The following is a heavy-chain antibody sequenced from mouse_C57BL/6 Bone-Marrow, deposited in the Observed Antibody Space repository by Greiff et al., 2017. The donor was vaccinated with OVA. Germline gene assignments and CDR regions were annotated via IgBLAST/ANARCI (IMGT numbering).Heavy chain of an antibody. J-gene: IGHJ2*01. CDR2: IRNKPNGSTT. CDR3: ARYIGGVDVDYFVY. V-gene: IGHV7-3*01. D-gene: IGHD1-1*01. CDR1: GFTFTNYY. Sequence: EVQLVESGGGLVQPGDSLSLSCAASGFTFTNYYMSWVRQPPGKALEWLAFIRNKPNGSTTEYSASVKGRFTISRDNSQSILYLQLNALRAEDSATYFCARYIGGVDVDYFVYWGQGTALT.